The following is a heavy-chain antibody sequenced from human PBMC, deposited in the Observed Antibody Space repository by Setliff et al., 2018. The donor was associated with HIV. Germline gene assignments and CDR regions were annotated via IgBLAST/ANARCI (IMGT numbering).Heavy chain of an antibody. CDR1: GYSFTNYW. Sequence: GESLKISCKGSGYSFTNYWVGWVRQMPGRGLEWMGIIYPIDSDTKYSPSFWGRVTISVDKSTNTAYLHWNSLRPADTAMYYCGRSGKVGELYGFWGQGTPVTVSS. J-gene: IGHJ4*02. CDR2: IYPIDSDT. V-gene: IGHV5-51*01. D-gene: IGHD2-8*01. CDR3: GRSGKVGELYGF.